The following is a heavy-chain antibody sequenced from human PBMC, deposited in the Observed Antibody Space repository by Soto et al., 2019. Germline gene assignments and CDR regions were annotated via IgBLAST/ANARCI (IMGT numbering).Heavy chain of an antibody. CDR3: AKRFGSGYYSAFDI. J-gene: IGHJ3*02. V-gene: IGHV3-23*01. CDR2: LSGSGGDT. CDR1: GFTFSIYA. D-gene: IGHD3-22*01. Sequence: GGSLRLSCAASGFTFSIYAMTWVRQAPGKGLEWVSSLSGSGGDTYYADSVKGRFTISRDNSKNTLSLQMNSLRAEDTAVYYCAKRFGSGYYSAFDIWGQGTMVTVSS.